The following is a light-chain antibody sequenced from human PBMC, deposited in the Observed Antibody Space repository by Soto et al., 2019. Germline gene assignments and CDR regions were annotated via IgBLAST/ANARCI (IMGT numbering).Light chain of an antibody. J-gene: IGLJ1*01. V-gene: IGLV2-8*01. CDR1: SSGVGGYNC. CDR3: ASYAGGNQV. Sequence: QSALTQPPSASGSPGQSVTISCTGTSSGVGGYNCVSWYQQHPGKAPKLIIYEVTKRPSGVPDRFSGSKSGNTASLTVSGLLAEDEADYYCASYAGGNQVFGTGTKLTVL. CDR2: EVT.